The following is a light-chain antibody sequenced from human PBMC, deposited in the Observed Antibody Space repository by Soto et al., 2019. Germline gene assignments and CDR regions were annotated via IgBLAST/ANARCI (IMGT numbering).Light chain of an antibody. V-gene: IGLV2-14*03. J-gene: IGLJ1*01. CDR1: SSDVGRYNY. Sequence: QAASVSGSPGQSITISCTGTSSDVGRYNYVSWYQQHPGKAPKLIVYDVGNRPSGVSNRFSGSKSANTASLTISGLQAEDEADYYCSSYSSSTIPYVFGPGTKLTVL. CDR2: DVG. CDR3: SSYSSSTIPYV.